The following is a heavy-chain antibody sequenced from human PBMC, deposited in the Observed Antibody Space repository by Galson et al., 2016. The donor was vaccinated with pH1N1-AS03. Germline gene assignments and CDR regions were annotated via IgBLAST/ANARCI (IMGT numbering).Heavy chain of an antibody. J-gene: IGHJ6*03. CDR2: INDDGSST. CDR3: ARGLSHSRYIWYYYMDV. V-gene: IGHV3-74*01. D-gene: IGHD1-20*01. CDR1: GFTFNSYW. Sequence: SLRLSCAASGFTFNSYWMHWVRQVPGKGLVWVSRINDDGSSTSYADTVEGRFSISRDNAKNTLYLQMNSLRAEDTAVYYCARGLSHSRYIWYYYMDVWGEGTTVTVSS.